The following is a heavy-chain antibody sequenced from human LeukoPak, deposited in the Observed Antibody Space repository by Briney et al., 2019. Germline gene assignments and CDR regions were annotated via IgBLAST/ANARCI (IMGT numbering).Heavy chain of an antibody. CDR3: ARGRPVTGRGYYYYGMDV. CDR2: IWYDGSNK. Sequence: DPGRSLRLSCAASGFTFSSYGMHWVRQAPGKGLEWVAVIWYDGSNKYYADSVKGRFTIARDNSKNTLYLQMNSLRAEDTAVYYCARGRPVTGRGYYYYGMDVWGQGTTVTVSS. J-gene: IGHJ6*02. V-gene: IGHV3-33*01. D-gene: IGHD2-21*02. CDR1: GFTFSSYG.